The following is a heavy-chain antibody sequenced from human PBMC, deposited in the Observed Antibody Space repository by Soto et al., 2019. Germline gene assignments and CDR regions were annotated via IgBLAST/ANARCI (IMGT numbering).Heavy chain of an antibody. D-gene: IGHD6-13*01. CDR3: ARDADRWSSWYVGYYGMDV. V-gene: IGHV1-3*01. CDR2: INAGNGNT. CDR1: GYTFTSYA. J-gene: IGHJ6*02. Sequence: QVQLVQSGAEVKKPGASVKVSCKASGYTFTSYAMHWVRQAPGQRLEWMGWINAGNGNTKYSQKFQGRVTITRDTSASTAYMELSSLRSEDTAVYYCARDADRWSSWYVGYYGMDVWGQGTTVTVSS.